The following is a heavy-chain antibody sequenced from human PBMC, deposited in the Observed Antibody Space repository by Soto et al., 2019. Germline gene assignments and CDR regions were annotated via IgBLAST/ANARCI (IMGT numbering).Heavy chain of an antibody. J-gene: IGHJ4*02. CDR1: GYNFNRYD. CDR2: IRSNTYNGNK. Sequence: QVQLVQSGAEVKKPGASVKVSCNPSGYNFNRYDISWVRQAPGQGLEWMGWIRSNTYNGNKKYAEKFQGRVTMTTDTSTTTAYMELRSLRSDDTAVYYCARTPRGAGTFDYWGPGTLVTVSS. CDR3: ARTPRGAGTFDY. D-gene: IGHD2-15*01. V-gene: IGHV1-18*01.